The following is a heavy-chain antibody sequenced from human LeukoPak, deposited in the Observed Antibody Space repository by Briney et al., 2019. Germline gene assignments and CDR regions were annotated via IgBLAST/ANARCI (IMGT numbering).Heavy chain of an antibody. CDR2: IDPESRNI. CDR3: VRDFMYNTACTGC. CDR1: GFAFNTEH. V-gene: IGHV3-48*01. J-gene: IGHJ4*02. Sequence: PGGSLRLSCEGSGFAFNTEHMNWVRQTPGKGLEWVSYIDPESRNIFYADSVKGRFTLSRDNAKSSMYLQMNSLRAEDTAVYYCVRDFMYNTACTGCWGQGTLVTVSS. D-gene: IGHD5-18*01.